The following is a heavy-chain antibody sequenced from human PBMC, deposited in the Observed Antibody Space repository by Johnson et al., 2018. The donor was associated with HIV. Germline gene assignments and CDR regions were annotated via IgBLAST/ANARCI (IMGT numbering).Heavy chain of an antibody. CDR1: GFSFSTYA. J-gene: IGHJ3*02. Sequence: VQLVESGGGLVQTGGSLRLSCAASGFSFSTYAMHWVRQAPGKGLEYVSAISSNGGSTFYANSVKGRFTIFRDNSKSTLYLQMNSLRAEDTAVYYCARDVDKDAFDIWGQGTMVTVSS. V-gene: IGHV3-64*01. CDR2: ISSNGGST. CDR3: ARDVDKDAFDI. D-gene: IGHD5-12*01.